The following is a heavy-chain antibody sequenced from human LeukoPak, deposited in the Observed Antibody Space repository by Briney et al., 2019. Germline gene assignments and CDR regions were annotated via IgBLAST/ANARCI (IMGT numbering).Heavy chain of an antibody. Sequence: GGSLRLSCAASGFTFTSYSMNWVRQAPGRGRGWVSSISSSSSNIYCPDSVKGRFTISRDKAKNSLYLQMNSLRAEDTAVYYCARGVVVIKASYYFDYWGQGTLVTVSS. CDR3: ARGVVVIKASYYFDY. V-gene: IGHV3-21*01. CDR2: ISSSSSNI. D-gene: IGHD3-22*01. J-gene: IGHJ4*02. CDR1: GFTFTSYS.